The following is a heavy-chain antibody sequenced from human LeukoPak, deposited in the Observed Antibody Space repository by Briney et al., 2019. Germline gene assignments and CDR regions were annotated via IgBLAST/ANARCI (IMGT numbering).Heavy chain of an antibody. J-gene: IGHJ4*02. D-gene: IGHD3-22*01. CDR2: ITPIFGTA. V-gene: IGHV1-69*13. Sequence: SVKVSCKASGGTFSRFTISWVRQAPGQGFEWMGGITPIFGTANFAQKFQGRVSITADESTSTAFMGLSSLRSEDTAVYYCAREWGLESSGYYYAYWGQGTLVTVSS. CDR1: GGTFSRFT. CDR3: AREWGLESSGYYYAY.